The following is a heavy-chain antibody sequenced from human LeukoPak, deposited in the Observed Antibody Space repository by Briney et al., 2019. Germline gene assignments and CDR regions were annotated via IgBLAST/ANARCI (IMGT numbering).Heavy chain of an antibody. V-gene: IGHV1-46*01. J-gene: IGHJ4*02. CDR1: GYTFTSNY. Sequence: GASVKVSCKASGYTFTSNYMHWVRQAPGQGLEWMGVINPTGGSTSYAHKFQGRITLTRDMSTSTDYLELSSLRSDDTAVYYCARRSEGYFDYWGQGTLVTVSS. CDR3: ARRSEGYFDY. CDR2: INPTGGST.